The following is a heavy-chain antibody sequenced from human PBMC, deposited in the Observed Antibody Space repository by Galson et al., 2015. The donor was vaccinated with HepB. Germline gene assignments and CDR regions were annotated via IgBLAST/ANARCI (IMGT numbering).Heavy chain of an antibody. J-gene: IGHJ2*01. CDR1: GGTFSSYA. Sequence: SVKVSCKASGGTFSSYAISWVRQAPGQGLEWMGGIIPIFGTANYAQKFQGRVTITADESTSTAYMELSSLRSEDTAVYYCARDQYYYDSSGYYYWYFDLWGRGTLVTVSS. V-gene: IGHV1-69*13. D-gene: IGHD3-22*01. CDR2: IIPIFGTA. CDR3: ARDQYYYDSSGYYYWYFDL.